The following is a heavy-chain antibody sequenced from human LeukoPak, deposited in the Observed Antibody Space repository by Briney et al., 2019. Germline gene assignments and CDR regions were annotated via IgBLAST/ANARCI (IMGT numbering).Heavy chain of an antibody. J-gene: IGHJ6*03. V-gene: IGHV1-69*13. CDR1: GGTFCSYA. CDR3: ARDGNYDFQGGEGYYYYYMDV. CDR2: IITIFGTA. D-gene: IGHD3-3*01. Sequence: PVKSSCKAPGGTFCSYAISWGRQAPGHGLEWRGGIITIFGTANYAQKFQRRVTITADESTSTAYMELSSLRSEDTAVYYCARDGNYDFQGGEGYYYYYMDVWGKGTTVTVSS.